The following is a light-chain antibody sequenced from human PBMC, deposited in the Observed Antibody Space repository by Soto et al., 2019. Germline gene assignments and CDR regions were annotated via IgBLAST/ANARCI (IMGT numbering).Light chain of an antibody. Sequence: DIQMTQSPSSVSASVGETVTITCRASHYIDRWLAWYQQKPGKAPKLLIYDATRLRSGVPSTFSGSRSGTDFTLTITDLQPEDFATYYCQQAYSFPITVGQGTRLEMK. CDR1: HYIDRW. V-gene: IGKV1-12*01. CDR2: DAT. CDR3: QQAYSFPIT. J-gene: IGKJ5*01.